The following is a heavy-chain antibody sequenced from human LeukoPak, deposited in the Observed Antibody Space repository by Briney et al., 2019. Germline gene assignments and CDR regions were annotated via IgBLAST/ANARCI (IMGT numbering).Heavy chain of an antibody. CDR2: ISAYNGNT. D-gene: IGHD1-26*01. J-gene: IGHJ4*02. CDR3: ARDEWELTTPPD. Sequence: ASVKVSCKASGYTFTSYGISWVRQAPGQGLEWMGWISAYNGNTNYAQKLQGRVTMTTDTSTSTAYMELRSLRSVDTAVYYCARDEWELTTPPDWGQGTLVTVSS. V-gene: IGHV1-18*01. CDR1: GYTFTSYG.